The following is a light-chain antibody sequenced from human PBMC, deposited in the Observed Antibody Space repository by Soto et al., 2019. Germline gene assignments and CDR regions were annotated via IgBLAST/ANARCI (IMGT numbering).Light chain of an antibody. CDR1: SSDVGSYNL. V-gene: IGLV2-23*01. Sequence: QSALTQPVSVSGSPGQSITISCSGTSSDVGSYNLVSWYQQHPGKAPKLMIYEGSKRPSGVSNRFSGSKSGNTASLTISGLQAEDEADYYCCSYAGSSTSPYVFGTGTKVTVL. CDR2: EGS. CDR3: CSYAGSSTSPYV. J-gene: IGLJ1*01.